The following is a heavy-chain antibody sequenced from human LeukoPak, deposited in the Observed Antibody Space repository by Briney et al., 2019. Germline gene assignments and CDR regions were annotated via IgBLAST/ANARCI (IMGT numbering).Heavy chain of an antibody. J-gene: IGHJ5*02. CDR3: AKAGLVGATIGP. CDR2: ISGSGGST. V-gene: IGHV3-23*01. Sequence: GGSLRLSCAASGFTFSSYEMNWVRQAPGKGLEWVSAISGSGGSTYYADSVKGRFTISRDNSKNTLYLQMNSLRAEDTAVYYCAKAGLVGATIGPWGQGTLVTVSS. D-gene: IGHD1-26*01. CDR1: GFTFSSYE.